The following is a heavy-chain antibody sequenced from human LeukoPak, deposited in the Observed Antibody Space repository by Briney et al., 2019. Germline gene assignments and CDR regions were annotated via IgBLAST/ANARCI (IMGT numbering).Heavy chain of an antibody. J-gene: IGHJ4*02. D-gene: IGHD3-10*01. CDR1: GDSVSSNSAA. CDR2: TYYRSKWYN. CDR3: ARVKVTMVRGVKLPEFDY. Sequence: SQTLSLTCAISGDSVSSNSAAWNWIRQSPSRGLEWLGRTYYRSKWYNDYAVSVKSRITINPDTSKNQFSLQLNSVTPEDTAVYYCARVKVTMVRGVKLPEFDYWGQGTLVTVSS. V-gene: IGHV6-1*01.